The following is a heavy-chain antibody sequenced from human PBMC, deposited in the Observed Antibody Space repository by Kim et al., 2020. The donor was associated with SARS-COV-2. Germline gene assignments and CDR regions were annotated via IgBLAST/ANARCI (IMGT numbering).Heavy chain of an antibody. CDR3: ARDPRYGDYGEYYFDY. J-gene: IGHJ4*02. V-gene: IGHV1-69*01. D-gene: IGHD4-17*01. Sequence: FQGRVTITADEATSTAYMELSSLRSEDTAVYYCARDPRYGDYGEYYFDYWGQGTLVTVSS.